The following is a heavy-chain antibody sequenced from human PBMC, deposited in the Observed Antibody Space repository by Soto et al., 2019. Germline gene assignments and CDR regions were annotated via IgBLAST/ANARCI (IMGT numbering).Heavy chain of an antibody. J-gene: IGHJ6*02. CDR1: GFTFSGSA. D-gene: IGHD2-8*01. CDR3: TRCGLGYCTNGGMDV. V-gene: IGHV3-73*01. Sequence: GGSLRLSCAASGFTFSGSAMHWVRQASGKGLEWVGRIRSKANSYATAYAASVKGRFTISRDDSKSTAYLQMNSLKTEDTAVYYCTRCGLGYCTNGGMDVWGQGTTVTVS. CDR2: IRSKANSYAT.